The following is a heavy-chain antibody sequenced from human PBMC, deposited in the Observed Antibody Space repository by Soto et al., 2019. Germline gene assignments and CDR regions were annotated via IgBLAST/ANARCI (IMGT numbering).Heavy chain of an antibody. J-gene: IGHJ6*02. Sequence: SETLSLTCAVSGGSISSGGYSWGWIRQPPGKGLEWIGYIYHSANTYYNPSLKSRVTISVDKSKNQFSLKLNSVTAADTAVYYCARVSGSYYYGMDVWGQGTTVTVSS. V-gene: IGHV4-30-2*01. CDR1: GGSISSGGYS. CDR3: ARVSGSYYYGMDV. CDR2: IYHSANT.